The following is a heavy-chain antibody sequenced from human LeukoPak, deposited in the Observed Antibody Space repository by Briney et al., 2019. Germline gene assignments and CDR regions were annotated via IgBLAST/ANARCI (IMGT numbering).Heavy chain of an antibody. CDR3: ARDPGGGYCSSTSCYEVP. V-gene: IGHV1-2*02. CDR2: INPNSGGT. J-gene: IGHJ5*02. D-gene: IGHD2-2*01. CDR1: GYTFTGYY. Sequence: ASVKVSCKASGYTFTGYYMHWVRQAPGQGLEWMGWINPNSGGTNYAQKFQGRVTMTRDTSISTAYMELSRLRSDDTAVYYCARDPGGGYCSSTSCYEVPWGQGTLVTVSS.